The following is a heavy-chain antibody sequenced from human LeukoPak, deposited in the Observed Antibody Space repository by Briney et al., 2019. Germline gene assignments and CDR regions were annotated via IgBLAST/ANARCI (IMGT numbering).Heavy chain of an antibody. V-gene: IGHV4-34*01. CDR3: ARQPYNNAWYAYFHH. D-gene: IGHD6-19*01. J-gene: IGHJ1*01. CDR2: INHSGST. CDR1: GGSFSGYY. Sequence: SETLSLTCAVYGGSFSGYYWSWIRQPPGKGLEWIGEINHSGSTNYNPSLKSRVTISVDTSKNQFSLKLSSVAAADTAVYYCARQPYNNAWYAYFHHWGQGTLVSVSS.